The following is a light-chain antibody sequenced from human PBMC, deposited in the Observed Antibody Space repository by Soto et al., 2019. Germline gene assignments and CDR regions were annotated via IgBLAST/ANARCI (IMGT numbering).Light chain of an antibody. CDR2: DAS. V-gene: IGKV3-11*01. CDR1: QSVGIY. Sequence: DIVLTQFPATLSLSPGERATLSCRASQSVGIYLAWYQQNPGQAPGLLIYDASNRATGIPARFSGSGAETAVTSTIRSLEAEDSAVYYCQQRSNWPPALGPGTKVDSK. CDR3: QQRSNWPPA. J-gene: IGKJ3*01.